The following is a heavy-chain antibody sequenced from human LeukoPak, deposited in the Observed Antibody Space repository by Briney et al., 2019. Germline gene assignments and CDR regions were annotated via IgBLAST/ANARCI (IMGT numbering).Heavy chain of an antibody. J-gene: IGHJ4*02. CDR2: IIPIFGTA. V-gene: IGHV1-69*13. CDR3: ARDRTEGYYYGSGSYYPHY. D-gene: IGHD3-10*01. Sequence: GASVKVSCKTSGYIFSLYALSWVRQAPGQELEWMGGIIPIFGTANYAQKFQGRVTITADESTSTAYMELSSLRSEDTAVYYCARDRTEGYYYGSGSYYPHYWGQGTLVTVSS. CDR1: GYIFSLYA.